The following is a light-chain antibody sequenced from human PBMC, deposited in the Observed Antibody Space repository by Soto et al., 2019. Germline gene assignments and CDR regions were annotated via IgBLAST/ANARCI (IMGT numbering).Light chain of an antibody. CDR2: GAS. CDR3: QVYAGSHLWT. CDR1: QSFSSSY. V-gene: IGKV3-20*01. J-gene: IGKJ1*01. Sequence: EIVMTQSPATLSVSPGERATLSCRASQSFSSSYLAWYQQKPGQAPRLLLYGASNRATGIPDRFSGSGSETDFSLSIRRLEPEDFAVYYCQVYAGSHLWTFGQGTKVDIK.